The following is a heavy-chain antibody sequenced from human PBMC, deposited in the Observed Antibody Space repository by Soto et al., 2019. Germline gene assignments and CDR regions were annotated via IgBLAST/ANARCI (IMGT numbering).Heavy chain of an antibody. CDR3: AKDPSIAGWFGYFDY. CDR1: GFTFSSYA. D-gene: IGHD6-6*01. CDR2: ISGSGGST. V-gene: IGHV3-23*01. Sequence: EVQLLESGGGLVQPGGSLRLSCAASGFTFSSYAMSWVRQAPGKGLEWVSAISGSGGSTYYADSVKGRFTISRDNSKNTLYLQMNGLRAEDTAVYYCAKDPSIAGWFGYFDYWGQGTLVTVSS. J-gene: IGHJ4*02.